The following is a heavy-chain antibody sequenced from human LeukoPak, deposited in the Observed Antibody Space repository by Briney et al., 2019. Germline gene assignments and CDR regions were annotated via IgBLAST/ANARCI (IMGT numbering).Heavy chain of an antibody. Sequence: GGSLRLSCAASGFTFSSYAMHWVRQAPGKRLEYVSAISSNGGSTYYANSVKGRFTISRDNSKNTLYLQMGSLRAEDMAVYYCARDGYSGYAVMYYWGQGTLVTVSS. V-gene: IGHV3-64*01. CDR1: GFTFSSYA. CDR2: ISSNGGST. J-gene: IGHJ4*02. CDR3: ARDGYSGYAVMYY. D-gene: IGHD5-12*01.